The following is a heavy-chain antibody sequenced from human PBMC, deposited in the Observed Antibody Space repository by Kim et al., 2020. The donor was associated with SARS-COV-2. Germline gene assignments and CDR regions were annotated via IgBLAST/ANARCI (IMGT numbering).Heavy chain of an antibody. Sequence: GGSLRLSCAASGFTFSSYAMHWVRQAPGKGLEWVAVISYDGSNKYYADSVKGRFTISRDNSKNTLYLQMNSLRAEDTAVYYCASLFAAELDAFDIWGQGTMVTVSS. V-gene: IGHV3-30*04. CDR3: ASLFAAELDAFDI. CDR1: GFTFSSYA. CDR2: ISYDGSNK. D-gene: IGHD6-13*01. J-gene: IGHJ3*02.